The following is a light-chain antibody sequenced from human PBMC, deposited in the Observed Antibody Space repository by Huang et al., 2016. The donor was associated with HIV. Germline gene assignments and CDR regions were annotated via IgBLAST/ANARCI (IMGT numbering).Light chain of an antibody. CDR2: DAS. Sequence: EIVLTQSPATLSLSPGERATLSCRASQSVRNYLAWYQQKPGQAPSLLSYDASNRATGTPARFSGSGSGTDFTLTISSLEPEDFAVYYCQQRSDWPPWTFGQGTKVEIK. CDR1: QSVRNY. CDR3: QQRSDWPPWT. J-gene: IGKJ1*01. V-gene: IGKV3-11*01.